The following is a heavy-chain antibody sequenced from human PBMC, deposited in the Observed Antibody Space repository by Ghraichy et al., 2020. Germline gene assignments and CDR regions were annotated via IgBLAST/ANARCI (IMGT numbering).Heavy chain of an antibody. CDR1: EFTFDGYP. J-gene: IGHJ3*01. V-gene: IGHV3-23*01. Sequence: GASLRLSCAVSEFTFDGYPMTWVRQAPGKGLEWVSTLGADGRSTFYADSVKGRFTISRDKSKRTMYLQMYSLRADDTAVYYCAKEGGRLGEGAFDVWGQGTKVTVSS. D-gene: IGHD3-10*01. CDR3: AKEGGRLGEGAFDV. CDR2: LGADGRST.